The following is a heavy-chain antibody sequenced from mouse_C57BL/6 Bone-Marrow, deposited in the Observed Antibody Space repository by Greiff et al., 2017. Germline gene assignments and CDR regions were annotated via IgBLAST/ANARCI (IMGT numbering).Heavy chain of an antibody. D-gene: IGHD1-1*01. V-gene: IGHV1-76*01. CDR3: AMITTVVAKGYCDV. CDR1: GYTFTDYY. J-gene: IGHJ1*03. Sequence: VQLQQSGAELVRPGASVKLSCKASGYTFTDYYINWVKQRPGQGLEWIARIYPGRGNTYSNEKFKGKATLTAEKSSSTAYMQLSSLTVDDSAVYFCAMITTVVAKGYCDVWGTGTTVTVSS. CDR2: IYPGRGNT.